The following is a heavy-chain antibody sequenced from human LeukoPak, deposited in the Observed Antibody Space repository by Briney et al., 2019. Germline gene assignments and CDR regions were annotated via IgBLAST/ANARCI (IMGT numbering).Heavy chain of an antibody. CDR2: IYWDDDK. CDR1: GFSLSTSGVG. CDR3: AHTGMYYYGSGSYYKDFDY. D-gene: IGHD3-10*01. Sequence: SGPTLVKPTQTLTLTCTFSGFSLSTSGVGVGWIRQPPGKALEWLALIYWDDDKRYSPSLKSRLTITKDTSKNQVVLTMTNMDPVDTATYYCAHTGMYYYGSGSYYKDFDYWGQGTLVTVSS. J-gene: IGHJ4*02. V-gene: IGHV2-5*02.